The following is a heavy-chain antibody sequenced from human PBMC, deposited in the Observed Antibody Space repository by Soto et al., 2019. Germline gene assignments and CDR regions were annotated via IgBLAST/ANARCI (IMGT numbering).Heavy chain of an antibody. D-gene: IGHD3-10*01. CDR3: ARVWFGESLSWFDP. J-gene: IGHJ5*02. V-gene: IGHV4-4*02. CDR1: GGSISSSNW. CDR2: IYHSGST. Sequence: SETLSLTCAVSGGSISSSNWWSWVRQPPGKGLEWIGEIYHSGSTNYNPSLKSRVTISVDKSKNQFSLKLSSVTAADTAVYYCARVWFGESLSWFDPWGQGTLVTVSS.